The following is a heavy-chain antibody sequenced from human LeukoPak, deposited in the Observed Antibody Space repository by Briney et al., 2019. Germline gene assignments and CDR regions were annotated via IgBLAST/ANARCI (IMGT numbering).Heavy chain of an antibody. CDR3: ARRRTRPEAFDV. D-gene: IGHD1-14*01. CDR1: GYSFTSYW. V-gene: IGHV5-51*01. CDR2: IYPGDSDT. Sequence: GASMKISCKGSGYSFTSYWIGWVRQPPGKGLERMGVIYPGDSDTRYSPSLQGQVTISADKSINTAYLQWSSLKASDTAMYYCARRRTRPEAFDVWGQGTMVTVSS. J-gene: IGHJ3*01.